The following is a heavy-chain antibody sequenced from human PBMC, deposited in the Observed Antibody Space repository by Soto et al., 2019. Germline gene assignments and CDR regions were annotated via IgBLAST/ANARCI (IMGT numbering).Heavy chain of an antibody. Sequence: EAQLVETGGGLIQPGGSLRLSCAASGFSVSSKYMIWVRQAPGKGLEWVSVTYTGGNTYYANSVKGRFTVSRDISKNTLYLQMNSLSAEDTAVYYCAREGYAYGLEYWGQGSLVTVSS. V-gene: IGHV3-53*02. CDR2: TYTGGNT. J-gene: IGHJ4*02. CDR3: AREGYAYGLEY. D-gene: IGHD3-10*01. CDR1: GFSVSSKY.